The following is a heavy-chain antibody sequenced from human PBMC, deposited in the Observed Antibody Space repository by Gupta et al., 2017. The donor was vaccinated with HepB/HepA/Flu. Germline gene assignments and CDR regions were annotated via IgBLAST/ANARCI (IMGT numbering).Heavy chain of an antibody. CDR3: ARDQLRDSSGWYRHYYYGMDV. Sequence: QVQLVQSGAEVKKPGASVKVSCKASGYTFTSYYMHWVRQAPGQGLEWMEIINPSGGSTSYAQKFQGRVTMTRDTSTSTVYMELSSLRSEDTAVYYCARDQLRDSSGWYRHYYYGMDVWGQGTTVTVSS. CDR1: GYTFTSYY. CDR2: INPSGGST. J-gene: IGHJ6*02. D-gene: IGHD6-19*01. V-gene: IGHV1-46*01.